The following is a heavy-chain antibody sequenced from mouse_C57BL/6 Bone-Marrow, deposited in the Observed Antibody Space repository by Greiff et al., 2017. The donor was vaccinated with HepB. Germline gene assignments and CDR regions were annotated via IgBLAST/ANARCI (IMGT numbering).Heavy chain of an antibody. J-gene: IGHJ2*01. CDR3: TRPYYYGSGSYYIED. V-gene: IGHV1-5*01. CDR2: IYPGNSDT. D-gene: IGHD1-1*01. CDR1: GYTFTSYW. Sequence: VQLQQSGTVLARPGASVKMSCKTSGYTFTSYWMHWVKQRPGQGLEWIGAIYPGNSDTSYNQKFKGKAKLTAVTSASTAYMERSSLTNEDSAVYYSTRPYYYGSGSYYIEDWGAGATLTVSS.